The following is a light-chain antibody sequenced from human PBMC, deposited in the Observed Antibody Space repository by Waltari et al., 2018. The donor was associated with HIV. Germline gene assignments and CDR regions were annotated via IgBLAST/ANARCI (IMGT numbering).Light chain of an antibody. V-gene: IGKV3-15*01. CDR2: GAS. J-gene: IGKJ1*01. Sequence: ETVMRQSPDTLSVSPGERATLSCRTSQSLRSNLAWYQQKPGQAPRLLIYGASTRATGIPARFSGSGSGTEFILTISTLQSEDSAVYYCQQYNNWPPWTFGQGTKVEIK. CDR1: QSLRSN. CDR3: QQYNNWPPWT.